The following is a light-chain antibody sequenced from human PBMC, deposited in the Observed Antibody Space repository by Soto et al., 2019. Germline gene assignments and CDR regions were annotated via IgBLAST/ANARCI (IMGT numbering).Light chain of an antibody. CDR2: DAS. CDR3: QQYTYSPWT. J-gene: IGKJ1*01. Sequence: EVVLTQSPGTLSLSPGERATLSCRTSQTISSSYLGWYQQKPGQAPRLLIYDASSRATGIPDRFSGSGSGTDFTLTISRLEAEDFAVYYCQQYTYSPWTFGQGTKVEIK. V-gene: IGKV3-20*01. CDR1: QTISSSY.